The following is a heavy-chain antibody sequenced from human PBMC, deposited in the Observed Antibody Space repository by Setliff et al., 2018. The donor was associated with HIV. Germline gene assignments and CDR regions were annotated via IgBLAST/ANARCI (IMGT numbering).Heavy chain of an antibody. V-gene: IGHV3-30-3*01. CDR1: GFTFSSYT. D-gene: IGHD3-22*01. Sequence: LRLSCAASGFTFSSYTIHWVRQAPGKRLEWVAVMSFDGTNKYYGDAVKGRFTISRDNSKNTLYLQMNSLTPEDTAVYYCVRDMHYYDSSGYYRLDVLDYWGQGTPVTVSS. J-gene: IGHJ4*02. CDR2: MSFDGTNK. CDR3: VRDMHYYDSSGYYRLDVLDY.